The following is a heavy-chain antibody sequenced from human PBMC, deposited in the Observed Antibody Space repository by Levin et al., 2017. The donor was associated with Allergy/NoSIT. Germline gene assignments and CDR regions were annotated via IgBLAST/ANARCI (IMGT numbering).Heavy chain of an antibody. V-gene: IGHV3-23*01. CDR2: ISTSSDFI. CDR1: GFTFRSSA. CDR3: AKGGLQLGYSFDS. J-gene: IGHJ4*02. Sequence: LSLTCAASGFTFRSSAMSWVRQAPGKGLEWVSAISTSSDFIFYADSVKGRFTISRDNSKNRLYLQMSSLRVEDTAVYYCAKGGLQLGYSFDSWGQGALVTVSS. D-gene: IGHD6-13*01.